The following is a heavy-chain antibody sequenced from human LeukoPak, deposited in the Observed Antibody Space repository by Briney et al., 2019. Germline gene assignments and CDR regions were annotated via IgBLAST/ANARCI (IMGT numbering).Heavy chain of an antibody. D-gene: IGHD3-10*01. CDR1: GFTFSSYA. Sequence: PGRSLRLSCAASGFTFSSYAMHWVRQAPGKGLEWVAVISYDGSNKYYADSVKGRFTISRDNAKNSLYLQMNSLRAEDTAVYYCARDLYYGSGSYPFDYWGQGTLVTVSS. J-gene: IGHJ4*02. V-gene: IGHV3-30-3*01. CDR3: ARDLYYGSGSYPFDY. CDR2: ISYDGSNK.